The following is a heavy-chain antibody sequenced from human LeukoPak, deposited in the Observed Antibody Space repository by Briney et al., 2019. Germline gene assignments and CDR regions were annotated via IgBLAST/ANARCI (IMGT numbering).Heavy chain of an antibody. J-gene: IGHJ4*02. V-gene: IGHV3-23*01. CDR3: AKDIRPNIAVAGLFDY. Sequence: GGSLRLSCAASGFTISSYAMSWVRQAPGKGLEWVSAISGSGGSTYYADSVKGRFTISRDNSKNTLYLQMNSLRAEDTAVYYCAKDIRPNIAVAGLFDYWGQGTLVTVSS. D-gene: IGHD6-19*01. CDR1: GFTISSYA. CDR2: ISGSGGST.